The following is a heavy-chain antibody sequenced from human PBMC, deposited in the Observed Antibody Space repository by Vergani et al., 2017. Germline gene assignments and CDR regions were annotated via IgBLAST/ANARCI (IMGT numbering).Heavy chain of an antibody. D-gene: IGHD3-22*01. Sequence: QLQLQESGPGLVKPSETLSLTCTVSGGSISSSGYYWGWIRQPPGKGLEWIGRFYYSGSTYYTPSLKSRVTISVDTSKNQFSLKLSSVTAADTAVYYCARRNYYDSSSYLPFDYWGQGTLVTVSS. CDR3: ARRNYYDSSSYLPFDY. V-gene: IGHV4-39*01. J-gene: IGHJ4*02. CDR1: GGSISSSGYY. CDR2: FYYSGST.